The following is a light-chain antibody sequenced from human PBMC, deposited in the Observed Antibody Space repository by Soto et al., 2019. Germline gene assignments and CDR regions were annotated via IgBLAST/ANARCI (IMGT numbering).Light chain of an antibody. J-gene: IGKJ3*01. V-gene: IGKV1-12*02. CDR3: QAGKTFPSA. CDR1: HGVSGW. CDR2: TVS. Sequence: IQMTQSPSSVSASVGDTVTLSCQTSHGVSGWLAWYQQKPGKAPTLLIYTVSNLQSGVPSRFCGSGSGSDFNLSITNPQPGDVATDLCQAGKTFPSAFGPGTKV.